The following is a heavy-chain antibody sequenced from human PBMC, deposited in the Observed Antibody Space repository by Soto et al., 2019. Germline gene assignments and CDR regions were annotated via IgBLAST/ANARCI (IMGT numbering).Heavy chain of an antibody. D-gene: IGHD3-3*01. V-gene: IGHV1-2*02. Sequence: QLHLVQSGAVVKKPGASVTVSCSASGYPVTAYYMHWVRQAPGRGLEWMGGINPATGAAKYTQTFQGRVTQTRDTATSTVFMELSGLTSEATAVFYCARGGGVGVAGSAAFDMWGQGTLVTVSS. CDR3: ARGGGVGVAGSAAFDM. CDR1: GYPVTAYY. CDR2: INPATGAA. J-gene: IGHJ3*02.